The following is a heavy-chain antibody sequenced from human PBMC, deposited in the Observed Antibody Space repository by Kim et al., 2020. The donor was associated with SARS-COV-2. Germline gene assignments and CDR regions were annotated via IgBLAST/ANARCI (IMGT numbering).Heavy chain of an antibody. CDR3: ARLGRTGPVDY. CDR2: IYYSGST. V-gene: IGHV4-59*01. D-gene: IGHD1-1*01. CDR1: GGSISSYY. Sequence: SETLSLTCTVSGGSISSYYWSWIRQPPGKGLEWIGYIYYSGSTNYNPSLKSRVTIPVDTSKNQFSLKLSSVTAADTAVYYCARLGRTGPVDYWGQGTLVTVSS. J-gene: IGHJ4*02.